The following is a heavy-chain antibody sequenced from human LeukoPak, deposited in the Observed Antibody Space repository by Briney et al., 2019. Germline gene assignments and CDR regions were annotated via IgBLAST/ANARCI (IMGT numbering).Heavy chain of an antibody. D-gene: IGHD3-10*01. CDR3: ARDRDVTYYYYGMDV. V-gene: IGHV3-21*01. CDR2: ISSSSSYI. Sequence: GGSLRLSCAASGFTFSSYSMNWVRQAPGKGLEWVSSISSSSSYIYYADSVKGRFTISRENAKNSLYLQMNSLRAEDTAVYYCARDRDVTYYYYGMDVWGQGTTVTVSS. J-gene: IGHJ6*02. CDR1: GFTFSSYS.